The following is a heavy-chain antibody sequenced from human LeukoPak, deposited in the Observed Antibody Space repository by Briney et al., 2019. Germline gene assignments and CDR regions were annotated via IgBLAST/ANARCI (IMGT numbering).Heavy chain of an antibody. J-gene: IGHJ4*02. V-gene: IGHV3-23*01. D-gene: IGHD4-17*01. Sequence: GGSLRLSCAASGFTFSSYAMSWVRQAPGKGLEWVSAISGSGGSTYYADSVKGRFTISRDKSKNTLYLQMNSLRAEDTAVYYCAKLFYGDYGDGGDYWGQGTLVTVSS. CDR2: ISGSGGST. CDR3: AKLFYGDYGDGGDY. CDR1: GFTFSSYA.